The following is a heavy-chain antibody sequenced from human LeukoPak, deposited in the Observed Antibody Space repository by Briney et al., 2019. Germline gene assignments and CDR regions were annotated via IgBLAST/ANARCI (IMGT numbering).Heavy chain of an antibody. D-gene: IGHD3-22*01. Sequence: SGPAQVKPTQTLTLTCTFSGFSLRTSGMCVSWIRQPPGKALEWLARIDWDDDRYYSTSLKTRLTISKDTSKNQVVLTMTNMDPVDTATYYCARISGYDSSGYFDYWGQGTLVTVSS. CDR2: IDWDDDR. V-gene: IGHV2-70*11. CDR1: GFSLRTSGMC. J-gene: IGHJ4*02. CDR3: ARISGYDSSGYFDY.